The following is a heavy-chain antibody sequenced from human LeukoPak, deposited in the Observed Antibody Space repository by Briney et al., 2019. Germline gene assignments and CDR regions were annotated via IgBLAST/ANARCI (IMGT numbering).Heavy chain of an antibody. V-gene: IGHV4-59*08. J-gene: IGHJ3*02. CDR1: GGSISSYY. D-gene: IGHD3-10*01. Sequence: SETLSLTCTVSGGSISSYYWSWIRQPPGKGLEWIGYIYYSGGTNYNPSLKSRVTISVDTSKNQFSLKLSSVTAADTAVYYCALGSGSYYNVYDAFDIWGQGTMVTVSS. CDR3: ALGSGSYYNVYDAFDI. CDR2: IYYSGGT.